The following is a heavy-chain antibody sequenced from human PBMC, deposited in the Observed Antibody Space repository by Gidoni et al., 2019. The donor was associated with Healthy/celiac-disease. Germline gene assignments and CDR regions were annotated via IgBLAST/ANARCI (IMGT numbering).Heavy chain of an antibody. J-gene: IGHJ4*02. CDR1: GGSISNYY. D-gene: IGHD3-10*01. CDR2: IYPTGST. CDR3: ARGPDLYFIE. V-gene: IGHV4-4*07. Sequence: QVQLQESGPGLVKPSETLSLTCSVSGGSISNYYWSWIRQPAGKGLEWIGRIYPTGSTTYNPSLKSRVTMSVDTSINQFSLKLSSVTAADTAVYYCARGPDLYFIEWGQGTLVTVSS.